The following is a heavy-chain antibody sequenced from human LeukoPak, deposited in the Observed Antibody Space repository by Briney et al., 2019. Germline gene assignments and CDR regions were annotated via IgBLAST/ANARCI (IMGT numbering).Heavy chain of an antibody. CDR2: IYYSGST. J-gene: IGHJ4*02. V-gene: IGHV4-39*01. CDR1: GGSISSSSYY. D-gene: IGHD5-12*01. CDR3: ARGVWIYSY. Sequence: SETLSLTCTVSGGSISSSSYYWGWIRQPPGKGLEWMGSIYYSGSTYYNPSLKSRVTISVDTSKNQFSLKLTSVTAADTAVYYCARGVWIYSYWGQGTLVTVSS.